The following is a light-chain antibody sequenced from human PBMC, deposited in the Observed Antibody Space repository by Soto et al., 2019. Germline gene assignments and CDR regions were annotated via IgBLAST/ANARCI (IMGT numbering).Light chain of an antibody. CDR3: QQYGSSPLT. CDR1: QSVFSSF. J-gene: IGKJ4*01. V-gene: IGKV3-20*01. CDR2: GAS. Sequence: EIVLTQSPGTLSLSPGERATLSCRASQSVFSSFLAWYQQKPGQSPRLLIYGASNKATGIPDRFSGGGSGTDFTLTISRLEPEDFAVYFCQQYGSSPLTFGGGTKVEIK.